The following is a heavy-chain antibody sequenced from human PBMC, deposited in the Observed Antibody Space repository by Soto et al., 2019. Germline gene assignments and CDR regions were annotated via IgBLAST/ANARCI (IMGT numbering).Heavy chain of an antibody. D-gene: IGHD2-2*01. V-gene: IGHV4-39*01. J-gene: IGHJ4*02. Sequence: QLQLQESGPGLVKPSETLSLTCTVSGGSISSSSYYWGWIRQPPGKGLEWIGSIYYSGSTYYNPSLKSRVTIYVDTSKNLFSLNLTSVTAADTAVYYCARRMIPAALRDYWGQGTLVTVSS. CDR1: GGSISSSSYY. CDR2: IYYSGST. CDR3: ARRMIPAALRDY.